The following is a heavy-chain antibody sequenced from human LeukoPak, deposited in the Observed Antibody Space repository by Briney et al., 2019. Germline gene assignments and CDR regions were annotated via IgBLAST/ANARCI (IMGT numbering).Heavy chain of an antibody. CDR3: ARDGFGVWFDY. Sequence: GASVKVSCKASNYTFTSYGISWVRQAPGQGLEWMAWINAYNGDTNYAQKFQGRVTLTTDTSTSTAYMELRSLRSDDTAVYYCARDGFGVWFDYWGQGTLVTVSS. D-gene: IGHD3-3*01. V-gene: IGHV1-18*01. CDR1: NYTFTSYG. CDR2: INAYNGDT. J-gene: IGHJ4*02.